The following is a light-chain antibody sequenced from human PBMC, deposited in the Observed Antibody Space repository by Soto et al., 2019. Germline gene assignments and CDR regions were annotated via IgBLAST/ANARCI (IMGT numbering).Light chain of an antibody. Sequence: EIVLTQSPGTLSLSPGERATLSCRASQSVSSRLLAWYQQTPGQAPRLLMYGASSRATGIPDRFSGTGCGTYFTLTNSRLEPEGFGVYYCEQYCSSPYTFGLGTKLDIK. V-gene: IGKV3-20*01. CDR2: GAS. J-gene: IGKJ2*01. CDR3: EQYCSSPYT. CDR1: QSVSSRL.